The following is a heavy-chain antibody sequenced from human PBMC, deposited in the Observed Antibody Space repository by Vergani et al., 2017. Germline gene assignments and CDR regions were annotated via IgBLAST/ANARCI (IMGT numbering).Heavy chain of an antibody. J-gene: IGHJ6*03. V-gene: IGHV3-49*04. Sequence: EVQLVESGGGLVQPGRSLRLSCTASGFTFGDYAMSWVRPAPGKGLEWVGFIRSKAYGGTTEYAASVKGRFTISRDDSNSIAYLQMNSLKTEDTAVYYCTRAPLVVVAAAMGYYYYYYMDVWGKGTTVTVSS. D-gene: IGHD2-2*01. CDR1: GFTFGDYA. CDR2: IRSKAYGGTT. CDR3: TRAPLVVVAAAMGYYYYYYMDV.